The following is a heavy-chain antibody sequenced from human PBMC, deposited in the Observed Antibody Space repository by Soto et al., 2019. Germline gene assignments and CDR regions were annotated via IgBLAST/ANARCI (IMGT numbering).Heavy chain of an antibody. CDR1: AGTFSSYA. J-gene: IGHJ4*02. Sequence: QVQLVQSGAEVKKPGSSVKVSCKASAGTFSSYAINWVRQAPGQGLEWMGGIIASFGTADYAQKFQGRVTITADESTRTAYGGGGGRRSGDPAVYSGARDRGGVGGRGPLVTVPS. V-gene: IGHV1-69*01. CDR3: ARDRGGV. D-gene: IGHD3-10*01. CDR2: IIASFGTA.